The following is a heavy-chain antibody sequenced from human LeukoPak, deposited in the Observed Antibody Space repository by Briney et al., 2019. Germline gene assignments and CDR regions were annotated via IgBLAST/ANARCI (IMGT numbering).Heavy chain of an antibody. V-gene: IGHV3-11*04. CDR3: ARDLRRQFYFDY. Sequence: PGGSLRLSCAASGFTFSDYCMSWIRQAPGKGLEWVSYISSSGSTIYYADSVKGRFTISRDNAKNSLYLQMNSLRAEDTAVYYCARDLRRQFYFDYWGQGTLVTVSS. CDR1: GFTFSDYC. CDR2: ISSSGSTI. J-gene: IGHJ4*02. D-gene: IGHD6-19*01.